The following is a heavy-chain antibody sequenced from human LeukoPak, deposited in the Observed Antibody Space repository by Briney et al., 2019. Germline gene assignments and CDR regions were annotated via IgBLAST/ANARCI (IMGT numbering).Heavy chain of an antibody. CDR3: ARVVGIVPAAAEDNWFDP. J-gene: IGHJ5*02. CDR1: GGSISSYY. CDR2: IYYSGST. Sequence: SETLSLTCTVSGGSISSYYWSWIRQPPGKVLEWIGYIYYSGSTNYNPSLKSRVTISVDTSKNQFSLKLSSVTAADTAVYYCARVVGIVPAAAEDNWFDPWGQGTLVTVSS. V-gene: IGHV4-59*01. D-gene: IGHD2-2*01.